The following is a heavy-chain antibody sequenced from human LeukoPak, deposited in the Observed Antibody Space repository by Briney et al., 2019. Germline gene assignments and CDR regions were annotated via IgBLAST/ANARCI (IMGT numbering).Heavy chain of an antibody. J-gene: IGHJ4*02. D-gene: IGHD2-15*01. CDR2: IYSSGST. Sequence: SETLSLTCTVSGDSISSYYWSWIRQPPGKGLEWIGYIYSSGSTNYNPSLKSRVTISVDTSKNQFSLKLTSVTAADTAVYYCARQGFDGAYSPPNYWGQGTLVSVSS. CDR1: GDSISSYY. CDR3: ARQGFDGAYSPPNY. V-gene: IGHV4-59*13.